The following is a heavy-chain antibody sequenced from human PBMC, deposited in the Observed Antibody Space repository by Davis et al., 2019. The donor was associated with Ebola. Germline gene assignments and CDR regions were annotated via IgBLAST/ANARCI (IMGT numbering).Heavy chain of an antibody. V-gene: IGHV4-30-2*01. CDR3: ARHWYSSSFGYYYGMDV. D-gene: IGHD6-6*01. J-gene: IGHJ6*02. CDR2: IYHSGST. Sequence: MPSETLSLTCTVSGGSISSGGYSWSWIRQPPGKGLEWIGYIYHSGSTYYNPSLKSRVTISVDTSKNQFSLKLSSVTAADTAVYYCARHWYSSSFGYYYGMDVWGQGTTVTVSS. CDR1: GGSISSGGYS.